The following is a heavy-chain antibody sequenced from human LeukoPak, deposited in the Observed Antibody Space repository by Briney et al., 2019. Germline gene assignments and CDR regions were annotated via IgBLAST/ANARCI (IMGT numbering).Heavy chain of an antibody. J-gene: IGHJ4*02. CDR2: TSYDESNR. CDR1: GFTFSSYA. V-gene: IGHV3-30-3*01. Sequence: TGGSLRLSCAASGFTFSSYAVHWVRQAPGKGLEWVAVTSYDESNRYYADSVKGRFTISRDDSKNTLYLQMNSLRAEDTAVYYCTRDITLTRGGRSDYWGQGTLVTVSA. CDR3: TRDITLTRGGRSDY. D-gene: IGHD3-10*01.